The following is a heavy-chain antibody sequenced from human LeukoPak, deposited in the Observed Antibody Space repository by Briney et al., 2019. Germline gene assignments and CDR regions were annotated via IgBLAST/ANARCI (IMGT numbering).Heavy chain of an antibody. D-gene: IGHD2-15*01. J-gene: IGHJ3*02. CDR1: GYTFNDFY. CDR2: LNPNSGGT. CDR3: ARPKEAATTFRAFDI. Sequence: ASVKVSCKASGYTFNDFYVHWVRQAPGQGLEWMGWLNPNSGGTNYAQKFQGRLTMTRDTSISTAYMELSSLRSDDTAVYFCARPKEAATTFRAFDIWGQGTMVTVSS. V-gene: IGHV1-2*02.